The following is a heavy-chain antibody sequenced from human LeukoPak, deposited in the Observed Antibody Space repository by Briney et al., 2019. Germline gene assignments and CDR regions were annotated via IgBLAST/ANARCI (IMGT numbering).Heavy chain of an antibody. D-gene: IGHD6-19*01. J-gene: IGHJ4*02. Sequence: SETLSLTCTVSGGSISSYYWSWIRQPPGKGLEWIGYIYYSGSTNYNPSLKSRVTISVNTSKNQFSLKLSSVTAADTAVYYCARAVAYFDYWGQGTLVTVSS. CDR3: ARAVAYFDY. V-gene: IGHV4-59*08. CDR2: IYYSGST. CDR1: GGSISSYY.